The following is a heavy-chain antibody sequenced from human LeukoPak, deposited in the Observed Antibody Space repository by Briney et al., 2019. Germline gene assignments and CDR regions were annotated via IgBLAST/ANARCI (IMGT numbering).Heavy chain of an antibody. CDR1: GGSVSSGGYY. CDR3: ARAPPCSSTSCYTGYYYYMDV. CDR2: IYHSGST. V-gene: IGHV4-30-2*01. J-gene: IGHJ6*03. Sequence: SETLSLTCTVSGGSVSSGGYYWSWIRQPPGKGLEWIGYIYHSGSTYYNPSLKSRVTISVDRSKNQFSLKLSSVTAADTAVYYCARAPPCSSTSCYTGYYYYMDVWGKGTTVTVSS. D-gene: IGHD2-2*02.